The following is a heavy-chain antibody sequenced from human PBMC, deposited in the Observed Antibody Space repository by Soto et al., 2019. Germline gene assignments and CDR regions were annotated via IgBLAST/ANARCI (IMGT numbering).Heavy chain of an antibody. D-gene: IGHD6-13*01. CDR2: THHSRGT. Sequence: SETLSLTCAVSGDSIIGTHWWSWVRRPPGKGLEFIGETHHSRGTNYNPSLRSRVTMSLNKSKNQLSLILYSVTAADTGVYYCARYSAASGTYYFDYWGQGTLVTVSS. CDR1: GDSIIGTHW. J-gene: IGHJ4*01. V-gene: IGHV4-4*02. CDR3: ARYSAASGTYYFDY.